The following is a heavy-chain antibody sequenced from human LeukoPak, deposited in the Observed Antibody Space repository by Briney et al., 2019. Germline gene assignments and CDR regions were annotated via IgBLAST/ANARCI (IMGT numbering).Heavy chain of an antibody. V-gene: IGHV3-21*01. CDR2: ISSSSSYI. CDR1: GFTFSSYS. CDR3: ARDQEQWSGLDY. Sequence: GGSLRLSCAASGFTFSSYSMNWVRQAPGKGLEWVSSISSSSSYIYYADSVKGRFTISRDNAKNSLYLQMNSLRAEDTAVYYCARDQEQWSGLDYWGQGTLVTVSS. J-gene: IGHJ4*02. D-gene: IGHD6-19*01.